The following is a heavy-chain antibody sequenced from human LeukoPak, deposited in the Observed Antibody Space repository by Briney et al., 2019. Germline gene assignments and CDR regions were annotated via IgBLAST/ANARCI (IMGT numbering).Heavy chain of an antibody. V-gene: IGHV3-7*03. J-gene: IGHJ6*02. CDR1: GFSLSNYW. CDR3: ARGGGLDV. D-gene: IGHD3-16*01. Sequence: GGSLRLSCAASGFSLSNYWMDWVRQAPGKGLEWVASINHNGNVNYYVDSVKGRFTISRDNAKNSLYLQMSNLRAEDTAVYFCARGGGLDVWGQGATVTVSS. CDR2: INHNGNVN.